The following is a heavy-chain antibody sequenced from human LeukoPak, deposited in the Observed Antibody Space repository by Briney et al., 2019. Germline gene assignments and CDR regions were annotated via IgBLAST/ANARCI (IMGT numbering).Heavy chain of an antibody. CDR3: AMVRGVIGMYYFDY. CDR2: IIPIFGTA. D-gene: IGHD3-10*01. J-gene: IGHJ4*02. Sequence: SVKVSCKASGGTFSSYAISWVRQAPGQGLEWMGGIIPIFGTANYAQKFQGRVTITADESTRTAYMELSSLRSEDTAVYYCAMVRGVIGMYYFDYWGQGTLVTGSS. CDR1: GGTFSSYA. V-gene: IGHV1-69*01.